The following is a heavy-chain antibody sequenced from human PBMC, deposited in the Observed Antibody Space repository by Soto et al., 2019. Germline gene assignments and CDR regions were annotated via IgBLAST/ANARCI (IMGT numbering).Heavy chain of an antibody. V-gene: IGHV3-21*01. CDR1: GFIFSNYA. Sequence: EVQLVESGGGLVRPGGSLRLSCEASGFIFSNYAMNWVRQAPGKGLEWVSSINPTGEVIFDAASMKGRFTIFRDNAKNSLYLQMNSLRAEDTAIYYCARAYREYGFDYWGQGTLVTVSS. CDR2: INPTGEVI. D-gene: IGHD3-10*01. J-gene: IGHJ4*02. CDR3: ARAYREYGFDY.